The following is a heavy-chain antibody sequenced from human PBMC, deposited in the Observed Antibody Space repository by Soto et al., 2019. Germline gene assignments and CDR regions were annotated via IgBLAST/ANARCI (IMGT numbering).Heavy chain of an antibody. CDR2: IVYSGNT. CDR3: ASEGFYSAYNFAHGIQLWSFDF. Sequence: SETLSLTCTVSGGSIRSHYWSWIRQPPGKGLEWIGRIVYSGNTKYNPSLKSRVAMSVDRSKNHFSLNLSSVTAADMAVYYCASEGFYSAYNFAHGIQLWSFDFWGQGALVTVSA. CDR1: GGSIRSHY. J-gene: IGHJ4*02. D-gene: IGHD5-12*01. V-gene: IGHV4-59*11.